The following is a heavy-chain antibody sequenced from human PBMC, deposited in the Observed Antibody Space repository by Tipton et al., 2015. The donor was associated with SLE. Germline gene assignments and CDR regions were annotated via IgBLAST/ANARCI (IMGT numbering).Heavy chain of an antibody. CDR3: ARGTPGWHDAFDI. CDR2: INHSGTT. D-gene: IGHD6-19*01. Sequence: TLSLTCAVYGGSFRAYYWSWIRQPPGKGLEWIGEINHSGTTKHNPSLMSRLTTSVDTSKNQFSLMLSSVTAADTAVYYCARGTPGWHDAFDIWGQGTMVTVSS. J-gene: IGHJ3*02. CDR1: GGSFRAYY. V-gene: IGHV4-34*01.